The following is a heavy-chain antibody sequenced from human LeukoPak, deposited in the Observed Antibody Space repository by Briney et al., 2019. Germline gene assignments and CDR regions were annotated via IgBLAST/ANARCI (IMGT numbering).Heavy chain of an antibody. CDR3: AKDERSSSSLAFDY. D-gene: IGHD6-6*01. CDR1: GFTFDDYA. Sequence: GRSLRLSCAASGFTFDDYAMHWVRQAPGKGLEWVSGISWNSGSIGYADSVKGRFTISRDNAKNSLYLQMNSLRAEDTALYYCAKDERSSSSLAFDYWGRGTLVTVSS. J-gene: IGHJ4*02. CDR2: ISWNSGSI. V-gene: IGHV3-9*01.